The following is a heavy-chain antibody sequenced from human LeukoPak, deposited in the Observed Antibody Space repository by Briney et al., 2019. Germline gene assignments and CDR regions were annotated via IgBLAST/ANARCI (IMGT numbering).Heavy chain of an antibody. D-gene: IGHD5-18*01. CDR2: MNPNSGNT. CDR3: AREVDTAMTDP. V-gene: IGHV1-8*01. Sequence: ASVKVSCKASGYTFTNYDINWVRLATGQGLEWMGWMNPNSGNTGYAQKFQGRVTMTRNTFISTAYMELSSLRSEDTAVYYCAREVDTAMTDPWGQGTLVTVSS. CDR1: GYTFTNYD. J-gene: IGHJ5*02.